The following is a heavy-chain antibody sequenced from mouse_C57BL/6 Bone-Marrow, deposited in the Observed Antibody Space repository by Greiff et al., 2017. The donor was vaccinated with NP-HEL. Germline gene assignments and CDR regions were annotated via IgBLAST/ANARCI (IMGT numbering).Heavy chain of an antibody. CDR3: AMDYDGVYAMDY. V-gene: IGHV3-6*01. CDR2: ISYDGSN. D-gene: IGHD2-4*01. Sequence: DVKLQESGPGLVKPSQSLSLTCSVTGYSITSGYYWNWIRQFPGNKLEWMGYISYDGSNNYNPSLKNRISITRDTSKNQFFLKLNSVTTEDTATYYCAMDYDGVYAMDYWGQGTSVTVSS. CDR1: GYSITSGYY. J-gene: IGHJ4*01.